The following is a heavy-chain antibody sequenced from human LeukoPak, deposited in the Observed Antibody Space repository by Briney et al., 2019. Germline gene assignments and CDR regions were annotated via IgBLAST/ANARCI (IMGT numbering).Heavy chain of an antibody. D-gene: IGHD1-26*01. CDR3: ARVSFSRVGYFDY. CDR1: GGSISSYY. V-gene: IGHV4-59*12. J-gene: IGHJ4*02. CDR2: IYYSGST. Sequence: SETLSLTCTVSGGSISSYYWNWIRQPPGRGLEWIGYIYYSGSTNYNPSLKSRVTISVDTSKNQFSLKLSSVTAADTAVYYCARVSFSRVGYFDYWGQGTLVTVSS.